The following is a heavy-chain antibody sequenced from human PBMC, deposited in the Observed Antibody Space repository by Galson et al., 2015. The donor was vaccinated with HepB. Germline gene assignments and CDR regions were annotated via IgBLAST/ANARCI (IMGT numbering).Heavy chain of an antibody. D-gene: IGHD2-21*02. CDR1: GYSFTGYY. V-gene: IGHV1-2*02. J-gene: IGHJ3*02. Sequence: SVKVSCKASGYSFTGYYIHWVRQAPGQGLEWMGRINPNRGGTNYAQKFQGRVTMTRDTSIRAVYVELSRLRSDDTAVYYCAREGPCGGDCSDGFDIWGQGTMVTVSS. CDR2: INPNRGGT. CDR3: AREGPCGGDCSDGFDI.